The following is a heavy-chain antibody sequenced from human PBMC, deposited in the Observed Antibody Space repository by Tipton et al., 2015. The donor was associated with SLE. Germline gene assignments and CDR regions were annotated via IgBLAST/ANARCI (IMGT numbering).Heavy chain of an antibody. J-gene: IGHJ4*02. CDR1: GGSISNYS. CDR3: ASDTLGGLDY. CDR2: IYHSGNT. V-gene: IGHV4-4*08. Sequence: LRLSCTVSGGSISNYSWSWIRQPPGKGLEWIGSIYHSGNTYSNPPLKSRVTISVDTSKNQFSLKMSSVTAADTAVYYCASDTLGGLDYWCQGTLVTVSS. D-gene: IGHD1-26*01.